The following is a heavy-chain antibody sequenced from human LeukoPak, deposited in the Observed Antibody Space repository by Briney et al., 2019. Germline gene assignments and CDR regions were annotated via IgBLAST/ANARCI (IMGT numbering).Heavy chain of an antibody. CDR2: IRYDGSNK. CDR1: GFTFSNYG. CDR3: AKDSAVSGSYPDASDV. V-gene: IGHV3-30*02. J-gene: IGHJ3*01. D-gene: IGHD1-26*01. Sequence: GGSLRLSCAASGFTFSNYGMHWVRQAPGKGLEWVAFIRYDGSNKYYADSVKGRFTISRDNAKNSLYLQMNSLRAEDTAVYYCAKDSAVSGSYPDASDVWGQGTMVNVSS.